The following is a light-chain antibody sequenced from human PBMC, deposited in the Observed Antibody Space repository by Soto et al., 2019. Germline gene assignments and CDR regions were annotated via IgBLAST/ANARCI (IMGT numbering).Light chain of an antibody. CDR3: QSYDSSLSGHV. V-gene: IGLV1-40*01. Sequence: QAVVTQPPSVSGAPGQRVTISCTGSSSNIGAGYEAHWYQQVPGTAPKLLIYENNNRPSGVPDRFSGSKSGTSATLAITGLQAEDEAEYYCQSYDSSLSGHVFGTGTQLTVL. CDR1: SSNIGAGYE. CDR2: ENN. J-gene: IGLJ1*01.